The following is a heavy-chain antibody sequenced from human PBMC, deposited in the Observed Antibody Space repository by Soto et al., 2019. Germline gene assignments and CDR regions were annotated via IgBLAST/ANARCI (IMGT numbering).Heavy chain of an antibody. V-gene: IGHV5-51*01. CDR3: ARSPRSSPYFDY. CDR1: GYTFSNFW. CDR2: IYPGDHET. J-gene: IGHJ4*02. D-gene: IGHD6-13*01. Sequence: GESLKISCQCSGYTFSNFWIGCGRQLPVKVLEWMGIIYPGDHETRYSPSFHGKVTISADKSIDTAYLQWNSLEASDTAFYFCARSPRSSPYFDYWGQGALVTVSS.